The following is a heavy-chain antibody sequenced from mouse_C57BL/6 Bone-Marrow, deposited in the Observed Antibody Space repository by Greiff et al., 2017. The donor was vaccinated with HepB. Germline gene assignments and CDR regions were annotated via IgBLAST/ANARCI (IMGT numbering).Heavy chain of an antibody. Sequence: QVQLQQSGAELARPGASVKLSCKASGYTFTSYGISWVKQRTGQGLEWIGEIYPRSGNTYYNETFKGKATRTADKSSSTAYMELRSLTSEDSAVYFCARDNYFAMDYWGQGTSVTVSS. CDR2: IYPRSGNT. J-gene: IGHJ4*01. CDR1: GYTFTSYG. D-gene: IGHD1-3*01. V-gene: IGHV1-81*01. CDR3: ARDNYFAMDY.